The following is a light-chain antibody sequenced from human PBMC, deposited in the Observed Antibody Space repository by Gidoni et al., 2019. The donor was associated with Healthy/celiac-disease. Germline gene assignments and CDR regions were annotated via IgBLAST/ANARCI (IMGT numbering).Light chain of an antibody. CDR1: QGISSA. CDR3: QQFNSYPFT. J-gene: IGKJ5*01. V-gene: IGKV1-13*02. CDR2: DAS. Sequence: AIPLTQSPSSLSASVGDRVTITCRASQGISSALAWYQQKPGKAPKLLIYDASSLESGVPSRFSGSGSGTDFTLTISSLQPEDFATYYCQQFNSYPFTFGQGTRLEIK.